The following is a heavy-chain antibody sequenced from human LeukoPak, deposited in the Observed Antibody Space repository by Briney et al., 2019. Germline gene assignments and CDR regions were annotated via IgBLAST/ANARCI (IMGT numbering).Heavy chain of an antibody. Sequence: SETLSLTCTVSGGSISNYYWNWIRKPPGKGLEWIGNIFYSGSTNYNPSLKSRVTVSVDTSKNQFPLRLSSVTAADTAVYYCARKYCYDSGNWFDPWGQGTLVTVSS. CDR1: GGSISNYY. D-gene: IGHD3-22*01. V-gene: IGHV4-59*08. CDR2: IFYSGST. J-gene: IGHJ5*02. CDR3: ARKYCYDSGNWFDP.